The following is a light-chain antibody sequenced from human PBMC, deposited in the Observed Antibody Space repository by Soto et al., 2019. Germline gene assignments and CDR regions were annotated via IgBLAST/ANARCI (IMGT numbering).Light chain of an antibody. J-gene: IGKJ4*01. CDR3: QQYGSSPLT. V-gene: IGKV3-11*01. CDR1: QSVSSY. Sequence: EIVLTQSPATLSLSPGERATLSCRASQSVSSYLAWYQQKPGQAPRLLIYDASNRATGVPARFSGSGSGTDFTLNISRLEPEDFAMYYCQQYGSSPLTFGGGTKVDIK. CDR2: DAS.